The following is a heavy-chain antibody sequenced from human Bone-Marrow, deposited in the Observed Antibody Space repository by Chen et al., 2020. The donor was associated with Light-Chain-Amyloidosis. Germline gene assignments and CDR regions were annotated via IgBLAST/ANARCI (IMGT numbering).Heavy chain of an antibody. Sequence: QVQLQESGPGLVKPSETLSLTCPVPGGSISSYYWSWIRQPAGKGLEWIGRIYTSGSTNYNPSLKSRVTMSVDTSKNQFSLKLSSVTAADTAVYYCARSYDSSGYLAYYFDYWGQGTLVTVSS. CDR3: ARSYDSSGYLAYYFDY. CDR1: GGSISSYY. V-gene: IGHV4-4*07. J-gene: IGHJ4*02. CDR2: IYTSGST. D-gene: IGHD3-22*01.